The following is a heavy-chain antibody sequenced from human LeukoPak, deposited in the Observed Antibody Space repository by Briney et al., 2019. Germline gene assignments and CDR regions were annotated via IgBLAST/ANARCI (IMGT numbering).Heavy chain of an antibody. V-gene: IGHV4-34*01. CDR1: GGSFSGYY. CDR2: INHSGST. J-gene: IGHJ6*02. Sequence: SETLSLTCAVYGGSFSGYYWSWIRQPPGKGLEWIGEINHSGSTNYNPSPKSRVTISVDTSKNQFSLKLSSVTAAGTAVYYCASRIAAALNYYYGMDVWGQGNTVTVSS. D-gene: IGHD6-13*01. CDR3: ASRIAAALNYYYGMDV.